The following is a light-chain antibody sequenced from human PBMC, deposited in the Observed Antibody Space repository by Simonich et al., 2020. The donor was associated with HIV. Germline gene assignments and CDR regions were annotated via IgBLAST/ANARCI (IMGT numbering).Light chain of an antibody. CDR1: QSVSSSY. Sequence: EIVLTQSPGTLSLSPGERATLSCRASQSVSSSYLAWYQQKPGQAPQLLIYGASSRATGIPDRFSGSGSVTDFTLTISRLEPEDFAVYYCQQYGSSPPYTFGQGTKLEIK. V-gene: IGKV3-20*01. CDR3: QQYGSSPPYT. CDR2: GAS. J-gene: IGKJ2*01.